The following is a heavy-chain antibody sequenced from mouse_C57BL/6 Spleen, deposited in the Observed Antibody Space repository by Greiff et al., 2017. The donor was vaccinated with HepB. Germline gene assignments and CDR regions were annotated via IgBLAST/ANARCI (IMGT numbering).Heavy chain of an antibody. CDR1: GYTFTSYG. CDR2: IYPRSGNT. V-gene: IGHV1-81*01. J-gene: IGHJ1*03. D-gene: IGHD2-1*01. Sequence: QVQLKQSGAELARPGASVKLSCKASGYTFTSYGISWVKQRTGQGLEWIGEIYPRSGNTYYNEKFKGKATLTADKSSSTAYMELRSLTSEDSAVYFCARFYGNSHWYFDVWGTGTTVTVSS. CDR3: ARFYGNSHWYFDV.